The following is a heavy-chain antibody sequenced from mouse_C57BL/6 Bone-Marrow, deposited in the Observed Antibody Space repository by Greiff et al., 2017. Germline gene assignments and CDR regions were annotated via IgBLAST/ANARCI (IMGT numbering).Heavy chain of an antibody. CDR1: GYTFTSYW. CDR3: ASIYYGYERAMDY. V-gene: IGHV1-50*01. D-gene: IGHD2-2*01. J-gene: IGHJ4*01. CDR2: IDPSDSYT. Sequence: QVHVKQPGAELVKPGASVKLSCKASGYTFTSYWMQWVKQRPGQGLEWIGEIDPSDSYTNYNQKFKGKATLTVDTSSSTAYMQLSSLTSEDSAVYYCASIYYGYERAMDYWGQGTSVTVSS.